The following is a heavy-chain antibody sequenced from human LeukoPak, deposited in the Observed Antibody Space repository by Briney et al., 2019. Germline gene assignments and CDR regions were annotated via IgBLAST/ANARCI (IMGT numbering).Heavy chain of an antibody. D-gene: IGHD2-21*02. V-gene: IGHV3-23*01. Sequence: GGSLRLSCAASGFTFSSYAMSWVRQAPGKGLEWVSGISGSGGSKYYADSVKGRFTISRHNSKNTLSLQMNSLRADDTAVYYCAKDCCDGDWSDAFDVWGQGTMVTVS. CDR2: ISGSGGSK. CDR1: GFTFSSYA. J-gene: IGHJ3*01. CDR3: AKDCCDGDWSDAFDV.